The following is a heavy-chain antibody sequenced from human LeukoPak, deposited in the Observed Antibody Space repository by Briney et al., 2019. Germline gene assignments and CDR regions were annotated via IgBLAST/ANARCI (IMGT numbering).Heavy chain of an antibody. CDR3: ARSYDFWSGSPGGYFDY. CDR1: GGSVSSGSYY. D-gene: IGHD3-3*01. CDR2: IYYSGST. V-gene: IGHV4-61*01. J-gene: IGHJ4*02. Sequence: SETLSLTCTVSGGSVSSGSYYWSWIRQPPAKGLEWIGYIYYSGSTNYNPSLKSRVTISVDTSKNQFSLKLSSVTAADTAVYYCARSYDFWSGSPGGYFDYWGQGTLVTVSS.